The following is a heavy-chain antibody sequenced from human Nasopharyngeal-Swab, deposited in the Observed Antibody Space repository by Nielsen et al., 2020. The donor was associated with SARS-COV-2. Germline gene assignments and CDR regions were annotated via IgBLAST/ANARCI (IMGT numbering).Heavy chain of an antibody. CDR2: IDWDDDK. V-gene: IGHV2-70*01. Sequence: SGPTLVQPTQTLTLTCTFSGFSLSTSGMCVSWIRQPPGKALEWLALIDWDDDKYYSTSLKTRLTISKDTSKNQAVLTMTNMDPVDTATYYCARMTYPFGRSYYGMDVWGQGTTVTVSS. J-gene: IGHJ6*02. CDR3: ARMTYPFGRSYYGMDV. D-gene: IGHD1-26*01. CDR1: GFSLSTSGMC.